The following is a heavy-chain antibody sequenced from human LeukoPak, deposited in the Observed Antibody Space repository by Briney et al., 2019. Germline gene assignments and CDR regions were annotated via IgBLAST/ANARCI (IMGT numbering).Heavy chain of an antibody. CDR3: ARRCSGGSCSGAFDI. CDR2: INPNSGDT. Sequence: ASVKVSCKASGYTFTGHYMRWVRQAPGQGLEWMGWINPNSGDTNYAQKFQGSVTMTRDTSISTAYMELSSLRSDDTAVYYCARRCSGGSCSGAFDIWGQGTMVTVSS. D-gene: IGHD2-15*01. V-gene: IGHV1-2*02. J-gene: IGHJ3*02. CDR1: GYTFTGHY.